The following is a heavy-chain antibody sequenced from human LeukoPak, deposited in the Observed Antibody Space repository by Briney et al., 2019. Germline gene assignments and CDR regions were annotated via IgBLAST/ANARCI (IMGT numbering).Heavy chain of an antibody. Sequence: GASVKVSCKASGYTFTSYGISWVRQAPGQGLEWMGWISAYNGNTNYAQKLQGRVTMTTDTSTSTAYMELRSLRSDDTAVYHCARVRAAASLNWFDPWGQGTLVTVSS. CDR3: ARVRAAASLNWFDP. D-gene: IGHD6-13*01. J-gene: IGHJ5*02. V-gene: IGHV1-18*01. CDR1: GYTFTSYG. CDR2: ISAYNGNT.